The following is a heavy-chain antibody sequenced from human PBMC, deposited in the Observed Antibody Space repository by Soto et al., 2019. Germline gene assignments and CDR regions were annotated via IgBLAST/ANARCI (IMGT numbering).Heavy chain of an antibody. D-gene: IGHD2-21*02. V-gene: IGHV3-30-3*01. CDR1: GFTFSSYA. CDR2: ISYDGSNK. CDR3: AREQDAYCGGDCYSGPFDY. J-gene: IGHJ4*02. Sequence: ESGGGVVQPGRSLRLSCAASGFTFSSYAMHWVRQAPGKGLEWVAVISYDGSNKYYADSVKGRFTISRDNSKNTLYLQMNSLRAEDTAVYYCAREQDAYCGGDCYSGPFDYWGQGTLVTVSS.